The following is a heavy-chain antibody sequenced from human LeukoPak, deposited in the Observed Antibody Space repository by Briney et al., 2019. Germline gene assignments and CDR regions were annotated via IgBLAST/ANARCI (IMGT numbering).Heavy chain of an antibody. J-gene: IGHJ5*02. Sequence: PGGSLRLSCAASRFTFSNYSMNWVRQAPGKGLEWVSYISSSSRTIYYADSVKGRFTTSRDNAKNSLFLQMHSLRAEDTAVYYCARGSLLEWLFERGDWRATFDPWGQGTLVTVSS. V-gene: IGHV3-48*04. CDR3: ARGSLLEWLFERGDWRATFDP. D-gene: IGHD3-3*01. CDR1: RFTFSNYS. CDR2: ISSSSRTI.